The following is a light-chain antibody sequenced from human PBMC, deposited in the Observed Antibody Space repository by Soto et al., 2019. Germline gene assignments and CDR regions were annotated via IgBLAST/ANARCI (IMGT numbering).Light chain of an antibody. CDR2: RAS. CDR1: QTFSSSF. Sequence: EIVLTQSPGTLSLSPGERATLSCRAGQTFSSSFLAWYQQKPGQAPRLLTYRASRRAPGIPDRFSGSGSWTDFTLTISRLEPEDFAVYYCHQFGSSPLDTFGPGTKVEIK. CDR3: HQFGSSPLDT. V-gene: IGKV3-20*01. J-gene: IGKJ3*01.